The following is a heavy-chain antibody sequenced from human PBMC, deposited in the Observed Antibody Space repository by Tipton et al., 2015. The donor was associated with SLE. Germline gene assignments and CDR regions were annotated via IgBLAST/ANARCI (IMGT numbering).Heavy chain of an antibody. J-gene: IGHJ3*02. D-gene: IGHD6-13*01. Sequence: GLVKPSQTLSLTCAISGDSVSSISTAWNWIRQSPSRGLEWRGRTYYRSKWHDEYAVSVKSRININSDTSENHFSLQLNSVTPEDTAVYYCARGRGGMSDTWGQGTMVTVSS. CDR2: TYYRSKWHD. CDR3: ARGRGGMSDT. V-gene: IGHV6-1*01. CDR1: GDSVSSISTA.